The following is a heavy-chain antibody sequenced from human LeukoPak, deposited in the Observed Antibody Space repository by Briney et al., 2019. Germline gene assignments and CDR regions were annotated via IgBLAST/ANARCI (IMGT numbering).Heavy chain of an antibody. D-gene: IGHD5-18*01. CDR1: GGSVSHYA. J-gene: IGHJ3*02. CDR2: IMPLFNTA. Sequence: SVKVSFKSSGGSVSHYALNWVRQAPGQGLEWMGGIMPLFNTANYAQNFQGRVTMTTDESTNTAYMELRILRSDDTAVYYCARDRGETAGSDAFDIWGQGTLVTVS. CDR3: ARDRGETAGSDAFDI. V-gene: IGHV1-69*05.